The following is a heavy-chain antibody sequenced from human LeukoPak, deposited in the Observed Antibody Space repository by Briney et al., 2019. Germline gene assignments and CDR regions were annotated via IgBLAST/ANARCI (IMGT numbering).Heavy chain of an antibody. CDR2: ISTSGSSI. D-gene: IGHD5-12*01. J-gene: IGHJ4*02. CDR3: AKDPVGGYDSRAVAAF. CDR1: GFTFSSYS. V-gene: IGHV3-48*04. Sequence: GGSLRLSCAASGFTFSSYSMNWVRQAPGKGLEWVSYISTSGSSIYYADSVKGRFTISRVNAKNSLYLQMNSLRAEDTAVYYCAKDPVGGYDSRAVAAFWGQGTLVTVSS.